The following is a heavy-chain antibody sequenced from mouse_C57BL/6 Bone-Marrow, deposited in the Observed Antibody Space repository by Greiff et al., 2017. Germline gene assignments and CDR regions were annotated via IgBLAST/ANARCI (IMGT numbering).Heavy chain of an antibody. V-gene: IGHV1S81*02. CDR3: SRSGYGGFAY. CDR2: ITPSNGGT. J-gene: IGHJ3*01. Sequence: QVQLQQPGAELVKPGASVKLSCKSSGYTFTSYYMSWVKQRPGQGLEWIGGITPSNGGTNFNEKFKSKATLTADKYSNTAYMQLSSLTSEDSAFYYCSRSGYGGFAYGGQGTLVTVSA. CDR1: GYTFTSYY. D-gene: IGHD1-1*02.